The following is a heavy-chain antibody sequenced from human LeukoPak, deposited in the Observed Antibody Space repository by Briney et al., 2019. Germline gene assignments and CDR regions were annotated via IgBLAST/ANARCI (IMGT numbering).Heavy chain of an antibody. CDR1: GFTFSSYA. CDR3: ASTMIRGVPPWEYVDC. D-gene: IGHD3-10*01. V-gene: IGHV3-23*01. CDR2: ISGSGGST. Sequence: GGSLRLSSAASGFTFSSYAIRWVRQAPGQGLEWVSAISGSGGSTYYADSVKGRFTISRDNSKNTLYLQMNSLRAEDTAVYYCASTMIRGVPPWEYVDCRGQASLVTVSS. J-gene: IGHJ4*02.